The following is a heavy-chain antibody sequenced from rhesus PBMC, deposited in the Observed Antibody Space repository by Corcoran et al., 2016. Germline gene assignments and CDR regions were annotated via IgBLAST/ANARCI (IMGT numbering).Heavy chain of an antibody. V-gene: IGHV4-73*01. CDR3: ARENYYSGSFDWYFDL. J-gene: IGHJ2*01. D-gene: IGHD3-16*01. CDR2: IDGNIPGT. Sequence: QVKLQQWGEGLVKPSETLSLTCAVYGGSISGYYYWSWIRQAPGTGLEWIGNIDGNIPGTNYTPSLKNRVTISNDTSKNQFSLKLSSLTAADTAVYYCARENYYSGSFDWYFDLWGPGTPITISS. CDR1: GGSISGYYY.